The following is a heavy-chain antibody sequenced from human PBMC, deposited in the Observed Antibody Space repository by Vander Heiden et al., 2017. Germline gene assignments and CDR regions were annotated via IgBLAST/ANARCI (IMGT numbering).Heavy chain of an antibody. CDR2: ISYDGSNK. Sequence: QVQLVESGGGVVQPGRSLELSCAASGFPFSNLAMHWVRQAPGKGLEWVAVISYDGSNKYYADSVKGRFTISRDNSKNTLYLQMNSLRAEDTAVYYCASGDSSSRYYYYYGMDVWGQGTTVTVSS. CDR1: GFPFSNLA. V-gene: IGHV3-30*01. CDR3: ASGDSSSRYYYYYGMDV. J-gene: IGHJ6*02. D-gene: IGHD6-6*01.